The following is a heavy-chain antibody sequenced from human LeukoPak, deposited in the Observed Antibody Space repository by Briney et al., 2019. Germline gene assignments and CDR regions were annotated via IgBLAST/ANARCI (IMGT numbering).Heavy chain of an antibody. CDR2: IYTSGST. V-gene: IGHV4-4*07. CDR3: ARETIGYSSSSYYFDY. CDR1: GGSISSYY. D-gene: IGHD6-6*01. J-gene: IGHJ4*02. Sequence: SETLSLTCTVSGGSISSYYWSWIRQPAGKGLEWIGRIYTSGSTNYNPSLKSRVTMSVDTSKNQFSLKLSSVTAADTAVYYCARETIGYSSSSYYFDYWGQGTLVTVSS.